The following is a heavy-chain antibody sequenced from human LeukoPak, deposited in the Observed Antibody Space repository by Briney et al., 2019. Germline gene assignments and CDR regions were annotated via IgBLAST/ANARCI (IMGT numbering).Heavy chain of an antibody. CDR1: GFTFSSYA. J-gene: IGHJ4*02. D-gene: IGHD5-18*01. V-gene: IGHV3-23*01. CDR3: ARDIGYTYGHGFDY. CDR2: ISNDGVRT. Sequence: GGSLRLSCQFSGFTFSSYAMIWVRQAPGKGLEWISGISNDGVRTFYADSVKGRFTISRDNSKNTLYLQMNSLRAEDTAVYFCARDIGYTYGHGFDYWGQGTLVTVSS.